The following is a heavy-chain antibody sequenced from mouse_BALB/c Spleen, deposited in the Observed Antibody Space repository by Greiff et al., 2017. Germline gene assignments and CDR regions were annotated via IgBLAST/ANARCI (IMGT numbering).Heavy chain of an antibody. V-gene: IGHV1-18*01. CDR1: GYTFTDYN. J-gene: IGHJ3*01. Sequence: EVKLMESGPELVKPGASVKIPCKASGYTFTDYNMDWVKQSHGKSLEWIGDINPNNGGTIYNQKFKGKATLTVDKSSSTAYMELRSLTSEDTAVYYCARGSLYYRYRFAYWGQGTLVTVSA. CDR3: ARGSLYYRYRFAY. CDR2: INPNNGGT. D-gene: IGHD2-14*01.